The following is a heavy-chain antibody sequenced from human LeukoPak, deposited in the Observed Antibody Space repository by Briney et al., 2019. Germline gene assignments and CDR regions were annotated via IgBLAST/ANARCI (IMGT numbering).Heavy chain of an antibody. CDR1: GGSFSGYY. CDR3: GRSLRWVGEDHDAFDI. J-gene: IGHJ3*02. D-gene: IGHD3-10*01. CDR2: INHSGST. Sequence: SETLSLTCAVYGGSFSGYYWSWIRQPPGKGLEWIGEINHSGSTNYNPSLKSRVTISVDTSKNQFSLKLSSVTAAYTAVYYCGRSLRWVGEDHDAFDILGQGTMVTVS. V-gene: IGHV4-34*01.